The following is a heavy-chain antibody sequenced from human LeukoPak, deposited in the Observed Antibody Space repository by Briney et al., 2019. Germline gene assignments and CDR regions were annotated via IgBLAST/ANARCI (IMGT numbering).Heavy chain of an antibody. CDR3: ARWSSSHRYYYYMDV. D-gene: IGHD6-13*01. J-gene: IGHJ6*03. CDR2: IIPIFGTA. CDR1: GGTFSSYA. V-gene: IGHV1-69*05. Sequence: GASVKVSCKASGGTFSSYAISWVRQAPGQGLEWLGGIIPIFGTANYAQKFQGRVTITTDESTSTAYMELSSLRSEDTAVYYCARWSSSHRYYYYMDVWGKGTTVTVSS.